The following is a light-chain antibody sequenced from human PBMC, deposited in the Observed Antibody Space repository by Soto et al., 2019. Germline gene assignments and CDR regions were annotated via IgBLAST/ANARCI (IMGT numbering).Light chain of an antibody. CDR3: SSYTWSSTLVV. CDR1: SSDIGYYNY. J-gene: IGLJ3*02. CDR2: EVS. V-gene: IGLV2-14*01. Sequence: QSALTQPASVSGSPGQWITISCTGTSSDIGYYNYVSWYQQDPGKAPKLIIYEVSNRPSGVSNRFSGSKSGNTASLTISGLQAEDEADYYGSSYTWSSTLVVFGGGTELP.